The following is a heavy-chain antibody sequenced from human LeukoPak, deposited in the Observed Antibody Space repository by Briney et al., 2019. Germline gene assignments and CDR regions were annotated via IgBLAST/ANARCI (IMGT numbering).Heavy chain of an antibody. D-gene: IGHD3-10*01. Sequence: PGGSLRLSCAASGFTFSAYALNWVRQAPGKGLEWVAAISAGADATYYTDSVKGRFTISRDNSKNTPYLQVNSLRAEDTAVYYFARDSSATGSYCPLDYWGQGTLVTVSS. CDR1: GFTFSAYA. V-gene: IGHV3-23*01. CDR2: ISAGADAT. J-gene: IGHJ4*02. CDR3: ARDSSATGSYCPLDY.